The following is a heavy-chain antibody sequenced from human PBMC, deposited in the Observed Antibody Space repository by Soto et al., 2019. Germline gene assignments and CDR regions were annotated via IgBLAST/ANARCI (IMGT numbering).Heavy chain of an antibody. D-gene: IGHD2-21*02. J-gene: IGHJ5*02. Sequence: SETLSLTCTVSDGSISSGGYYCSWIRQHPGKGLEWIGYIYYSGSTYYNPSLKSRVTISVDTSKNQFSLKLSSVTAADTAVYYCARDYCGGDCYTVPTPRNWFDPWGQGTLVTVSS. CDR3: ARDYCGGDCYTVPTPRNWFDP. CDR2: IYYSGST. V-gene: IGHV4-31*03. CDR1: DGSISSGGYY.